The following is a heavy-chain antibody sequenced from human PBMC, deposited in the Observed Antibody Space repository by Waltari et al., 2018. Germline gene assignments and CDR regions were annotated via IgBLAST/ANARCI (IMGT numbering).Heavy chain of an antibody. CDR3: AREDYYGSGSVDY. V-gene: IGHV3-48*03. D-gene: IGHD3-10*01. J-gene: IGHJ4*02. Sequence: ELQLVESGGDLVQPGGSLSLSCAASGFCFPTYPMNGVRQAPGKGLEWVSYITGSGSTKFYGDAVKGRFTISRDNAKNSLYLQMDSLRVEDTAIYYCAREDYYGSGSVDYWGQGTLVTVSS. CDR1: GFCFPTYP. CDR2: ITGSGSTK.